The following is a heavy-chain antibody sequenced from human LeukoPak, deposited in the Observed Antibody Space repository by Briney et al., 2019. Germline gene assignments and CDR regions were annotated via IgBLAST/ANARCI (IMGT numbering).Heavy chain of an antibody. CDR2: IYYTGST. CDR3: ARDRDYYGSGRKGWFDP. Sequence: PSETLSLTCSVSGASISGGTYYWGWIRQPPGKGLEWIGSIYYTGSTYDNPSLKSRVTLSVDTSKNQFSLKLSSVTAADTAVYYCARDRDYYGSGRKGWFDPWGQGTLVTVSS. J-gene: IGHJ5*02. V-gene: IGHV4-39*07. D-gene: IGHD3-10*01. CDR1: GASISGGTYY.